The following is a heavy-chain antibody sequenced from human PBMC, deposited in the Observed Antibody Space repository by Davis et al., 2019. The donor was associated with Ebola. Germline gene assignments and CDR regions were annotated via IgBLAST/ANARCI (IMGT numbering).Heavy chain of an antibody. CDR2: IYYSGTT. Sequence: SETLSLTCTVSGASISRTTNYYWGWIRQSPGKGLEWIGSIYYSGTTYYNPSLKSRVTISVDTSKNQFSLKLSSVTAADTAVYCCARSPTPQLWFLFDFWGQGTLVTVSS. CDR1: GASISRTTNYY. CDR3: ARSPTPQLWFLFDF. V-gene: IGHV4-39*01. J-gene: IGHJ4*02. D-gene: IGHD5-18*01.